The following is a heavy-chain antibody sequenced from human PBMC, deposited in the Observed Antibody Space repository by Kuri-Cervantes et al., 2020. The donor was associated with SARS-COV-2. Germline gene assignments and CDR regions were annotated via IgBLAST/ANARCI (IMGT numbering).Heavy chain of an antibody. V-gene: IGHV4-34*01. J-gene: IGHJ6*02. CDR3: AGGIYYGMDV. Sequence: SETLSLTCAVYGGSFSGYYWSWIRQPPGKGLEWIGEINHSGSTNYNPSLKSRVTISVDTSKNQFSLQLNSVTPEDTAVYYCAGGIYYGMDVWGQGTTVTVSS. CDR2: INHSGST. CDR1: GGSFSGYY.